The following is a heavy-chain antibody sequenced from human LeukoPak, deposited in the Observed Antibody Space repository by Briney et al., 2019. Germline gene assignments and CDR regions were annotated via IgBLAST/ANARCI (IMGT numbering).Heavy chain of an antibody. J-gene: IGHJ3*02. CDR3: ATGLRTTRWGSYRYDAFDI. CDR1: GFTFSSYW. D-gene: IGHD3-16*02. Sequence: PGGSLRLSCAASGFTFSSYWMSWVRQAPGKGLEWVSYISSSSSTIYYADSVKGRFTISRDNAKNSLYLQMNSLRAEDTAVYYCATGLRTTRWGSYRYDAFDIWGQGTMVTVSS. CDR2: ISSSSSTI. V-gene: IGHV3-48*01.